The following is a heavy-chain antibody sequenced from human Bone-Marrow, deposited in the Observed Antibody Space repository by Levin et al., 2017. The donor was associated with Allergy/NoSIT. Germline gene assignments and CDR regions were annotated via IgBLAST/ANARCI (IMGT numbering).Heavy chain of an antibody. CDR1: GFTFSSYW. J-gene: IGHJ3*02. CDR3: ARDFPAITMVRGVPPDAFDI. D-gene: IGHD3-10*01. CDR2: IKQDGSEK. Sequence: GESLKISCAASGFTFSSYWMSWVRQAPGKGLEWVANIKQDGSEKYYVDSVKGRFTISRDNAKNSLYLQMNSLRAEDTAVYYCARDFPAITMVRGVPPDAFDIWGQGTMVTVSS. V-gene: IGHV3-7*04.